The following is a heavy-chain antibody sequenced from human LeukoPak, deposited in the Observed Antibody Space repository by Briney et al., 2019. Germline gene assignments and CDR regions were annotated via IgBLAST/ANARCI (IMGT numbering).Heavy chain of an antibody. J-gene: IGHJ4*02. Sequence: SETLSLTCTVSGGSISSSSYYWGWIRQPPGKGLEWIGSIYYSGSTYFNPSLKSRATISLDTSKNQFSLKLSSVTAADTAVYYCARLRKCHLSTNGVCYFDYWGQGTLVTVSS. CDR3: ARLRKCHLSTNGVCYFDY. CDR2: IYYSGST. V-gene: IGHV4-39*07. D-gene: IGHD2-8*01. CDR1: GGSISSSSYY.